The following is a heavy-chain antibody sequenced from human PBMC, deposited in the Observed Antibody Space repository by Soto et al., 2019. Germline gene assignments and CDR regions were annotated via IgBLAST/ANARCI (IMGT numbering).Heavy chain of an antibody. CDR1: GFTFSSYS. J-gene: IGHJ4*02. D-gene: IGHD6-25*01. CDR2: ISSSSTYI. CDR3: STDPCNSSGCYAL. Sequence: GGALRLSCAASGFTFSSYSMNWVRQAPGKGLEWVSSISSSSTYIYYADSVKGRFTISRDNAKNSLYLQMNRLRADDTAVYFSSTDPCNSSGCYALWGQGTLVNVSS. V-gene: IGHV3-21*01.